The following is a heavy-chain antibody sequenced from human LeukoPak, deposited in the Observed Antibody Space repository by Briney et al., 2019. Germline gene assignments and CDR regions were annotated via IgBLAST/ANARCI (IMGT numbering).Heavy chain of an antibody. CDR1: GDSISSYY. D-gene: IGHD1-26*01. J-gene: IGHJ4*02. CDR2: IYYSGIT. CDR3: ARDQSGSCIFDY. V-gene: IGHV4-59*01. Sequence: KPSETLSLTCTVSGDSISSYYWSWIRQPPGKGLEWIGSIYYSGITSYNPSLKSRVIISVQTSKNQFSLRLSFVTAADTAVYYCARDQSGSCIFDYWGQGTLVTVSS.